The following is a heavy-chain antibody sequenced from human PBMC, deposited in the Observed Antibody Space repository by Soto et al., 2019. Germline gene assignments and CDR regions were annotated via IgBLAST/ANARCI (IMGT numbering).Heavy chain of an antibody. CDR1: GGSFSGYY. CDR3: ARGLTPENAPIPIFDY. J-gene: IGHJ4*02. V-gene: IGHV4-34*01. D-gene: IGHD2-2*02. CDR2: INHSGST. Sequence: QVQLQQWGAGLLKPSETLSLTCAVYGGSFSGYYWSWIRQPPGKGLEWIGEINHSGSTNYNPSLKSRVTISVETTKNQFSLKLSSVTAADTAVYYCARGLTPENAPIPIFDYWGQGTLVTVSS.